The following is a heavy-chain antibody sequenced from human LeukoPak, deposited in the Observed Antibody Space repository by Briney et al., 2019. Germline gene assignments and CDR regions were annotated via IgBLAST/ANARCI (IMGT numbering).Heavy chain of an antibody. CDR3: ARENSGSYRGFDY. CDR2: IYTSGST. CDR1: GGSISSYY. V-gene: IGHV4-4*07. Sequence: ASETLSLTCTVSGGSISSYYWSWIRQPAGKGLEWIGRIYTSGSTNYNASLKSRVSMSVDTSKNQFSLKLSSVTAADTAVFYCARENSGSYRGFDYWGQGTLVTVSS. D-gene: IGHD1-26*01. J-gene: IGHJ4*02.